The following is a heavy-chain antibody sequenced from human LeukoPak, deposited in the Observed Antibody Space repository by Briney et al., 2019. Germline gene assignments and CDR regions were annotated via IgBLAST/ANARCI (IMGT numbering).Heavy chain of an antibody. CDR2: ISWNSGSI. CDR3: AKGSGYFHFDY. V-gene: IGHV3-9*01. Sequence: PGGSPRLSCAASGFTFDDYAMHWVRQAPGKGLEWVSGISWNSGSIGYADSVKGRFTISRDNAKNSLYLQMNSLRAEDTALYYCAKGSGYFHFDYWGQGTLVTVSS. CDR1: GFTFDDYA. D-gene: IGHD3-22*01. J-gene: IGHJ4*02.